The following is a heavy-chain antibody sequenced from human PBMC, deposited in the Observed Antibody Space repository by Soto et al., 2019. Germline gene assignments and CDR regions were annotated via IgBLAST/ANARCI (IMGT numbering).Heavy chain of an antibody. CDR1: GFTFSSYS. Sequence: PGGSLRLSCAASGFTFSSYSMNWVRQAPGKGLEWVSSISSSSSYIYYADSVKGRFTISRDNAKNSLYLQMNSLRAEDTAVYYCARVGKQWLVQGDYYYYGMDVWGQGTTVTVSS. D-gene: IGHD6-19*01. CDR2: ISSSSSYI. V-gene: IGHV3-21*01. CDR3: ARVGKQWLVQGDYYYYGMDV. J-gene: IGHJ6*02.